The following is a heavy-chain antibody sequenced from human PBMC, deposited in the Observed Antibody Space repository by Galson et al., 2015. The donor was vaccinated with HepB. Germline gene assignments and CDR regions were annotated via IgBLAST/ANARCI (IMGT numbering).Heavy chain of an antibody. V-gene: IGHV1-18*01. Sequence: SVKVSCKASGYIFTSYGISWVRQAPGQGLEWMGWISAYNGNTNYAQKLQGRVTMTTDTSTSTAYMELRSLRSDDTAVYYCARGYCSGGSCYVWYFDLWGRGTLVTVSS. CDR3: ARGYCSGGSCYVWYFDL. CDR2: ISAYNGNT. J-gene: IGHJ2*01. D-gene: IGHD2-15*01. CDR1: GYIFTSYG.